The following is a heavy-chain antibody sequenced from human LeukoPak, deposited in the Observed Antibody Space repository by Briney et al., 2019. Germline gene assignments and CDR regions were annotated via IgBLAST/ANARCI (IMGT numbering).Heavy chain of an antibody. CDR1: GGSISSGSYY. CDR2: IYYSGST. V-gene: IGHV4-61*10. D-gene: IGHD3-10*01. Sequence: SETLSLTCTVSGGSISSGSYYWSWIRQPAGKGLEWIGYIYYSGSTNYNPSLKSRVTISVDTSKNQFSLKLSSVTAADTAVYYCARDSITMVRGVYDYWGQGTLVTVSS. J-gene: IGHJ4*02. CDR3: ARDSITMVRGVYDY.